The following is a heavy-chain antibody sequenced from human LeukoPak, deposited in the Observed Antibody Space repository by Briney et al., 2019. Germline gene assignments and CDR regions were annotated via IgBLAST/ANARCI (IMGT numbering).Heavy chain of an antibody. CDR2: ITGSGGRT. D-gene: IGHD6-6*01. Sequence: GGSLRLSCAASGFTFNNYAMSWVRQAPGKGLEWVSTITGSGGRTYYADSVKGRFTISRDNSKNTLYLQMDSLRADDTAVYYCAKSSLVVPYDYWGQGTLVTVSS. CDR1: GFTFNNYA. J-gene: IGHJ4*02. V-gene: IGHV3-23*01. CDR3: AKSSLVVPYDY.